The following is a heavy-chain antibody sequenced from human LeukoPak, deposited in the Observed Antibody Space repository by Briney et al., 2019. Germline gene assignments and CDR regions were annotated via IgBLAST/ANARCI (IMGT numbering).Heavy chain of an antibody. J-gene: IGHJ4*02. D-gene: IGHD3-22*01. V-gene: IGHV3-23*01. CDR3: AKKRSGYYSFDY. CDR2: ISGSGGTT. CDR1: GFTFNNSA. Sequence: GGSLGLSCAASGFTFNNSAMNWVRQAPGKGLEWVSVISGSGGTTYYADSVKGRFTIFRDNSKNTLSLQMNSLRAEDTAVYYCAKKRSGYYSFDYWSQGTLVTVSS.